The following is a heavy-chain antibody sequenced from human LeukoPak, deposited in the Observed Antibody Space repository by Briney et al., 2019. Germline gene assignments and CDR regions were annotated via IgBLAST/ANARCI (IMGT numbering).Heavy chain of an antibody. CDR1: GFTFSSYG. J-gene: IGHJ4*02. Sequence: PGGSLRLSCAASGFTFSSYGMHWVCQAPGKGLEWVAVISYDGSNKYYADSVKGRFTISRDNSKNTLYLQMNSLRAEDTAVYCCAKETDYGGILDYWGQGTLVTVSS. V-gene: IGHV3-30*18. CDR3: AKETDYGGILDY. CDR2: ISYDGSNK. D-gene: IGHD4-23*01.